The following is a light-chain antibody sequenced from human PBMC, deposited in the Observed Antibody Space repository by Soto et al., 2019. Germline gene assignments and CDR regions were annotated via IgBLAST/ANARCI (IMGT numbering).Light chain of an antibody. J-gene: IGKJ5*01. CDR3: PQYGRSPPIP. CDR1: QSVSSSY. CDR2: GAS. Sequence: ESVLTQYPGTLSLSPGERATLSCRASQSVSSSYLAWYQQKPGQAPRLLIYGASSRATGIPDRFRGSGYGTVLTLPFSRLAPEDFAVYYCPQYGRSPPIPFAQGTRLEIK. V-gene: IGKV3-20*01.